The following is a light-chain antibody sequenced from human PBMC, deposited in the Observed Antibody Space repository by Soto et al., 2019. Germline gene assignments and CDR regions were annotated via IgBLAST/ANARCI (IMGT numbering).Light chain of an antibody. J-gene: IGKJ3*01. CDR1: QTISNW. CDR2: DAS. V-gene: IGKV1-5*01. Sequence: DIQMTQSPSTLSASVGDRVTITCRASQTISNWLAWYQQKPGKAPDLLIYDASRLESGVPSGFSGSGSGTEFTLTISSLQPDDFATYYCHQYYSYPFSFGPGTKVDFK. CDR3: HQYYSYPFS.